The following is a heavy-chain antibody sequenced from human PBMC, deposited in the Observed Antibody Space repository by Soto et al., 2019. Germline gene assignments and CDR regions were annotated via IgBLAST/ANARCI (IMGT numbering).Heavy chain of an antibody. D-gene: IGHD3-9*01. CDR1: GFTFSSYG. J-gene: IGHJ6*02. CDR2: ISYDGSNK. CDR3: AKDHILTGYYYGMDV. V-gene: IGHV3-30*18. Sequence: SLRLSCAASGFTFSSYGMHWVRQAPGKGLEWVAVISYDGSNKYYADSVKGRFTISRDNSKNTLYLQMNSLRAEDTAVYYCAKDHILTGYYYGMDVWGQGTTVTVSS.